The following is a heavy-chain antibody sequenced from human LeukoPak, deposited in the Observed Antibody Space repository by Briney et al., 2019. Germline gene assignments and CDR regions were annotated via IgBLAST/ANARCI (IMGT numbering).Heavy chain of an antibody. D-gene: IGHD6-19*01. V-gene: IGHV3-23*01. CDR1: GFTFSSYA. CDR2: ISGSGGST. J-gene: IGHJ4*02. CDR3: AKARGVAGTFFDY. Sequence: PGGSLRLSCAASGFTFSSYAMSWVRQAPGKGLEWVSAISGSGGSTYYAGSVKGRFTISRDNSKNTLYLQMNSLRAEDTAVYYCAKARGVAGTFFDYWGQGTLVTVSS.